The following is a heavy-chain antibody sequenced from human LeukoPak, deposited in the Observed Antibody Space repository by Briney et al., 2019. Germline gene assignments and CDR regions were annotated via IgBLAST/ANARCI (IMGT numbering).Heavy chain of an antibody. V-gene: IGHV4-38-2*02. CDR1: GYSISSGYY. CDR2: IYHSGST. J-gene: IGHJ4*02. CDR3: ARGVGRHYYDSSGRYYFDY. Sequence: KPSETLSLTCTVSGYSISSGYYWGWIRQPPGKGLEWIGSIYHSGSTYYNPSLKSRVTISVDTSKNQFSLKLSSVTAADTAVYYCARGVGRHYYDSSGRYYFDYWGQGTLVTVSS. D-gene: IGHD3-22*01.